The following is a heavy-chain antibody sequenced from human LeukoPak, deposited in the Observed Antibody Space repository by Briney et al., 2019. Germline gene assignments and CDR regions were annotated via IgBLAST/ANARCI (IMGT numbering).Heavy chain of an antibody. Sequence: GASVKVSCKASGGTFSSYAISWVRQAPGQGLEWMGGIIPIFGTANYAQKFQGRVTITTDESTSTAYMELSSLRSEDTAVYYCARGEAYSSSWYKLPDAFDIWGQGTMVTVSS. CDR2: IIPIFGTA. V-gene: IGHV1-69*05. CDR1: GGTFSSYA. CDR3: ARGEAYSSSWYKLPDAFDI. J-gene: IGHJ3*02. D-gene: IGHD6-13*01.